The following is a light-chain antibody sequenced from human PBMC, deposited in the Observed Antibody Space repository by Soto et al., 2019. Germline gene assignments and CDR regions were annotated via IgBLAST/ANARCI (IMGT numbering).Light chain of an antibody. CDR3: AAWDNSLRGVV. CDR1: SSNIGSNY. V-gene: IGLV1-47*01. J-gene: IGLJ2*01. Sequence: QSVLTQPPSASGAPGQRVVISCSGSSSNIGSNYVYWYQQLPGTAPKLLIYNINQRPSGVPDRFSASKSGTSASLAISGLRSEDEADYHCAAWDNSLRGVVFGGGTKVTVL. CDR2: NIN.